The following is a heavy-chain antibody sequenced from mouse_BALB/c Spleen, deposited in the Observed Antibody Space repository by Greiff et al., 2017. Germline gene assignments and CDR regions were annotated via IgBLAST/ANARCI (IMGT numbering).Heavy chain of an antibody. V-gene: IGHV1S41*01. CDR3: ARDGNYVYYAMDY. CDR2: IAPGSGST. CDR1: GYTFTSYW. D-gene: IGHD2-1*01. Sequence: DLVKPGASVKLSCKASGYTFTSYWINWIKQRPGQGLEWIGRIAPGSGSTYYNEMFKGKATLTVDTSSSTAYIQLSSLSSEDTAVYFCARDGNYVYYAMDYWGQGTSVTVSS. J-gene: IGHJ4*01.